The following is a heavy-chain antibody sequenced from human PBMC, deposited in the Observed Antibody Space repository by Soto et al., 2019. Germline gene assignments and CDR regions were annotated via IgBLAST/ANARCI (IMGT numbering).Heavy chain of an antibody. V-gene: IGHV1-69*02. Sequence: QVQLVQSGAEVKKPGSSVKVSCKASGGTFSSYTISWVRQAPGQGLEWMGRIIPILGIANYAQKFQGRVTITADKSTSTAYMELSSLRSEDTAVYYCARVDRITMRNPPINWYFDLWGRGTLVTVSS. CDR1: GGTFSSYT. D-gene: IGHD3-22*01. J-gene: IGHJ2*01. CDR2: IIPILGIA. CDR3: ARVDRITMRNPPINWYFDL.